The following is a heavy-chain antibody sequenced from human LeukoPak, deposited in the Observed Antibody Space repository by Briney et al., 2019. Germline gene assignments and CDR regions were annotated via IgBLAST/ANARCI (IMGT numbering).Heavy chain of an antibody. D-gene: IGHD5-24*01. V-gene: IGHV4-59*08. CDR2: IYYSGST. CDR1: GDSITSHY. Sequence: SETLSLTCTVSGDSITSHYWGWIRQPPGKGLEWIGYIYYSGSTNYNPSLKSRVTISVDTSKNQFSLKLSSVTAADTAVYYCARAGVRSRVPIELSRDFDYWGQGTLVTVSS. CDR3: ARAGVRSRVPIELSRDFDY. J-gene: IGHJ4*02.